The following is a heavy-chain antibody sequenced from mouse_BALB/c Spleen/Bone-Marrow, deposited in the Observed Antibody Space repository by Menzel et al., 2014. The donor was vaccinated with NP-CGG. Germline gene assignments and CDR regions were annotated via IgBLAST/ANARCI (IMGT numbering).Heavy chain of an antibody. CDR1: GYTFTSYW. Sequence: QVQLQQSGAELARPGASVTLSCKASGYTFTSYWMQWVKQRPGQGLEWIGAIYPGDGDTRYTQKFKGKATLTADKSSSTAYMQLSSLASEDSAVYYCARGFPFDYWGQGTTLTVSS. V-gene: IGHV1-87*01. CDR2: IYPGDGDT. CDR3: ARGFPFDY. J-gene: IGHJ2*01.